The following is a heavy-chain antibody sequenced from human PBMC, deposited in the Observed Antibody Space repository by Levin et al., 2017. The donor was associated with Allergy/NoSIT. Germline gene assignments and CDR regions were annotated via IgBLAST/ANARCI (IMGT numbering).Heavy chain of an antibody. CDR3: ARDSRGGRPKADLDY. CDR1: GFTFSSYW. J-gene: IGHJ4*02. V-gene: IGHV3-7*01. D-gene: IGHD3-16*01. CDR2: IKQDGSEK. Sequence: GESLKISCAASGFTFSSYWMSWVRQAPGKGLEWVANIKQDGSEKYYVDSVKGRFTISRDNAKNSLYLQMNSLRAEDTAVYYCARDSRGGRPKADLDYWGQGTLVTVSS.